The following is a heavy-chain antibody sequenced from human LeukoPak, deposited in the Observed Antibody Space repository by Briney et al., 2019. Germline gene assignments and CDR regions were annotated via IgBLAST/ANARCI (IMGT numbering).Heavy chain of an antibody. V-gene: IGHV2-5*01. CDR1: GFSLSTSGVG. Sequence: SGPTLVNPTQTLTLTCTFSGFSLSTSGVGVAWIRQSPGQALEWLAVIYWNDDQRYSPSLKSRLTITKDTSKNQVVLTMTNMDPADTATYHCAHNGLYHWGQGTLVTVPS. J-gene: IGHJ5*02. CDR2: IYWNDDQ. CDR3: AHNGLYH. D-gene: IGHD2-15*01.